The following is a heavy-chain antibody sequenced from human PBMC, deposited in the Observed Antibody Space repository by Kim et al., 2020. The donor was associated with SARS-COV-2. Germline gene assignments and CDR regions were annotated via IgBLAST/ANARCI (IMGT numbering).Heavy chain of an antibody. CDR2: IAWDSGVV. CDR3: AKSPNRGGGPGPSYFDN. J-gene: IGHJ4*02. CDR1: GFKFDDFA. V-gene: IGHV3-9*01. D-gene: IGHD3-16*01. Sequence: GGSLRLSCTTSGFKFDDFAMHWVRQGPGQGLEWVAGIAWDSGVVGYADSLRGRFIISRDNSKNSLYLQLNGLNIDDTALYFCAKSPNRGGGPGPSYFDNWGRATLLTVSS.